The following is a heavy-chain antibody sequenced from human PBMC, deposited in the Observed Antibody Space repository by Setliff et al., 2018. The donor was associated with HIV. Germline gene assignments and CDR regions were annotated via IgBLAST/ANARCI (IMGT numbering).Heavy chain of an antibody. D-gene: IGHD3-22*01. CDR2: IYTSGST. Sequence: PSETLSLTCTVSGGSISSGSYYWSWIRQPAGKGLEWIGHIYTSGSTNYNPSLKSRVTISVDTSKTQFSLKLSSVTAADTAVYYCARDSYYYDSSGYYYSDAFDIWGQGTMVTVSS. V-gene: IGHV4-61*09. J-gene: IGHJ3*02. CDR3: ARDSYYYDSSGYYYSDAFDI. CDR1: GGSISSGSYY.